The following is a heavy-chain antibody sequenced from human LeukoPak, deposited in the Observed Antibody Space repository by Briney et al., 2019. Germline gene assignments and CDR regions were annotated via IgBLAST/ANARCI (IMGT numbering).Heavy chain of an antibody. CDR3: AKGAGPPWFDP. Sequence: KSSETLSLTCTVSGGSISSSSYYWGWIRQPPGKGLEWIGSIYYSGSTYSPSLKSRVTISIDTSRNQFSMNLNSVTAADTAVHYCAKGAGPPWFDPWGQGTLVTVSS. V-gene: IGHV4-39*07. CDR2: IYYSGST. D-gene: IGHD6-19*01. CDR1: GGSISSSSYY. J-gene: IGHJ5*02.